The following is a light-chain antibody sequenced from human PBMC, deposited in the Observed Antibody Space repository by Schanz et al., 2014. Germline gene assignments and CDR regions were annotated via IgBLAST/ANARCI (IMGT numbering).Light chain of an antibody. V-gene: IGKV3-15*01. CDR2: GAS. J-gene: IGKJ1*01. Sequence: DIVLTQSPATLPVSPGERATLSCRASQSVGRKLAWYQQKPGQPPRLLIYGASTRAYDIPDRFSGSGSGTDFTLTISSLEPEDFAVYYCQQYGGSRTFGQGTKVEIK. CDR3: QQYGGSRT. CDR1: QSVGRK.